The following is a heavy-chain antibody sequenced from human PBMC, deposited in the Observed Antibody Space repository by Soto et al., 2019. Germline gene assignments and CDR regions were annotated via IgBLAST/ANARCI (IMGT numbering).Heavy chain of an antibody. CDR2: ISGSGGST. V-gene: IGHV3-23*01. J-gene: IGHJ3*02. Sequence: GGSLRLSCAASGFTFSSYAMSWVRQAPGKGLEWVSAISGSGGSTYYADSVKGRFTIPRDNSKNTLYLQMNSLRAEDTAVYYCAKSLVASLNYDFWSGHDAFDIWGQGTMVTVSS. CDR1: GFTFSSYA. D-gene: IGHD3-3*01. CDR3: AKSLVASLNYDFWSGHDAFDI.